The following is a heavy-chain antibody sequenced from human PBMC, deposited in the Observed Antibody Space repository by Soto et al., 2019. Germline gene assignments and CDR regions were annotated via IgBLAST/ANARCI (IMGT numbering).Heavy chain of an antibody. CDR1: GDSVSSNSAA. CDR3: ARSYDILTGYSYNWFDP. J-gene: IGHJ5*02. D-gene: IGHD3-9*01. CDR2: TYYRSKWYN. V-gene: IGHV6-1*01. Sequence: SQTLSLTCAISGDSVSSNSAAWNWIRQSPSRGLEWLGRTYYRSKWYNDYAVSVKSRITINPDTSKNQFSLQLNSVTPEDTAVYYCARSYDILTGYSYNWFDPWGQGTLVTVSS.